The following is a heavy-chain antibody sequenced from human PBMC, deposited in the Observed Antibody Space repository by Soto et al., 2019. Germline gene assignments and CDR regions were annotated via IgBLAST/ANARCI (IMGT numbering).Heavy chain of an antibody. Sequence: QVQLVESGGGVVQPGRSLRLSCAASGFTFSSYGMHWVRQAPGKGLEWVAVISYDGSNKYYADSVKGRFTISRDNSKNTLYLQMNSLRAEDTAVYYCAKDNYDFWSGYLDYWGQGTLVTVSS. D-gene: IGHD3-3*01. CDR1: GFTFSSYG. V-gene: IGHV3-30*18. CDR2: ISYDGSNK. CDR3: AKDNYDFWSGYLDY. J-gene: IGHJ4*02.